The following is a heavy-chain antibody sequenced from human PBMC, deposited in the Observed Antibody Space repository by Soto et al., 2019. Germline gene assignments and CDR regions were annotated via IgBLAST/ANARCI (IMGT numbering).Heavy chain of an antibody. CDR2: IIPPFGTA. D-gene: IGHD6-19*01. Sequence: QVQLEQSGGEVKQPGSSVMVSCKTSGGTFSTYAINWVRQAPGQGLEWMGAIIPPFGTADYSQKFQGRVTITADESTTTAYMELSSLRFDDAAVYFCARHKGTYCSGYYYVDVWGQGTLVTVSS. V-gene: IGHV1-69*01. J-gene: IGHJ4*02. CDR1: GGTFSTYA. CDR3: ARHKGTYCSGYYYVDV.